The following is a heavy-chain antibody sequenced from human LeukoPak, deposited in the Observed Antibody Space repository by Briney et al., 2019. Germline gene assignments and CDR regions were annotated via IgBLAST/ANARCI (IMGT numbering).Heavy chain of an antibody. V-gene: IGHV3-7*04. J-gene: IGHJ4*02. D-gene: IGHD3-16*01. CDR1: GFTFSSYW. CDR3: ARGVYDWGY. CDR2: IKEDGSEI. Sequence: GGSLRLSCAASGFTFSSYWMTWVRRAPGKGLEWVANIKEDGSEIYYVDSVKGRFTISRDNAKNSLYLQMNSLRVEDTAVYYCARGVYDWGYWGQGTLVTVST.